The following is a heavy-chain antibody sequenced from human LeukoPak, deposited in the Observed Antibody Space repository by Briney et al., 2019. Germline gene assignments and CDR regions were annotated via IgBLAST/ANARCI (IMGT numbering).Heavy chain of an antibody. CDR3: ARGSFVVGVAAIGVGWYNSNYFDY. CDR2: VNHGGGT. V-gene: IGHV4-34*01. D-gene: IGHD2-15*01. CDR1: GGSFSGYY. Sequence: SETLSLTCAVDGGSFSGYYWSWIRQPPGQGGEWMGEVNHGGGTNYSPPRKSRVTISGDTCKNQFSLKLSSVTAADTAVYYCARGSFVVGVAAIGVGWYNSNYFDYWGQGTLVTVSS. J-gene: IGHJ4*02.